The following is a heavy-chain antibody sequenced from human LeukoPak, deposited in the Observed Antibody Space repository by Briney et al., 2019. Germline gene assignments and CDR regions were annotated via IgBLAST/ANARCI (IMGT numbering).Heavy chain of an antibody. J-gene: IGHJ4*02. CDR1: GFTFSSHA. CDR2: ISSNGGST. CDR3: VKQYSSGWAVDY. V-gene: IGHV3-64D*06. Sequence: GGSLRLSCSASGFTFSSHAMHWARQAPGKGLEYVSAISSNGGSTYYADSVKGRFTISRDNSKNTLYLKMSSLRAEDTAVYYCVKQYSSGWAVDYWGQGTLVTVSS. D-gene: IGHD6-19*01.